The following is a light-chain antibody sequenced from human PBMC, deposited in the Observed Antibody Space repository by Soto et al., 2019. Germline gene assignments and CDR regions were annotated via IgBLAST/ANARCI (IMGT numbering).Light chain of an antibody. Sequence: IQMTQSPSSLSASVGDRVTITCQANQDITNSLNWSQQIPGKAPKLLIYGASNLLTGVTSRFGGRGSGTAFTFTISSLQPEDIATYYCQHYHNLPLTFGGGTKVEIK. J-gene: IGKJ4*01. V-gene: IGKV1-33*01. CDR1: QDITNS. CDR3: QHYHNLPLT. CDR2: GAS.